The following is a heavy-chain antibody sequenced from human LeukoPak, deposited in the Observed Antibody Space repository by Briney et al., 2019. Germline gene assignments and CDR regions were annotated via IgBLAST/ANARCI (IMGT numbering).Heavy chain of an antibody. CDR3: AKAVGSSGYFSRDAFDI. CDR1: GFTFSDYY. Sequence: GGSLRLSCAASGFTFSDYYMSWIRQAPGKGLEWVAVISGGGSGTYYADSVRGRFTTSRDNSKNTVYLQMNSLRAEDTAIYYCAKAVGSSGYFSRDAFDIWGQGTMVTVSS. V-gene: IGHV3-23*01. D-gene: IGHD3-22*01. CDR2: ISGGGSGT. J-gene: IGHJ3*02.